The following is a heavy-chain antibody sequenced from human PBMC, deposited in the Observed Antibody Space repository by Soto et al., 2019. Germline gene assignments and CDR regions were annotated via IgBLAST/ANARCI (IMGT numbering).Heavy chain of an antibody. D-gene: IGHD4-4*01. CDR2: INWNGGST. Sequence: GWSLRLSCAASGFTFDDYGMSWVRQAPGKGLEWVSGINWNGGSTGYADSVKGRFTISRDNAKNSLYLQMNSLRAEDTAVYYCARDGKRDDYSSTEYYFDYWGQGTLVTVSS. V-gene: IGHV3-20*04. CDR3: ARDGKRDDYSSTEYYFDY. J-gene: IGHJ4*02. CDR1: GFTFDDYG.